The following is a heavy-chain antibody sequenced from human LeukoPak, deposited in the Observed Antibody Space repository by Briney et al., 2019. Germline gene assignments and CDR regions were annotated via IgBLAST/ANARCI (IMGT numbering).Heavy chain of an antibody. V-gene: IGHV1-18*01. CDR1: GYTFTSYG. CDR3: ARVVTYRSSSGFFDY. Sequence: ASVKVSCKASGYTFTSYGISWVRQAPGQGLEWMGWISAYNGNTNYAQKLQGRVTMTTDTSTSTAYMELRSLRSDDTAVYYCARVVTYRSSSGFFDYWGQGTLVTVSS. J-gene: IGHJ4*02. CDR2: ISAYNGNT. D-gene: IGHD6-6*01.